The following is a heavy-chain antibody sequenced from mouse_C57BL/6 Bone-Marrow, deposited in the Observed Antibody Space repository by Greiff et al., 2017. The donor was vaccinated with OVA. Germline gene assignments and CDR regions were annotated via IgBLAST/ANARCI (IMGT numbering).Heavy chain of an antibody. V-gene: IGHV1-31*01. Sequence: VQLKESGPELVKPGASVKISCKASGYSFTGYYMHWVKQSHGNILDWIGYIYPYNGVSSYNQKFKGKATLTVDKSSSTAYMELRSLTSEDSAVYYCARERYYGSSAMDYWGQGTSVTVSS. CDR2: IYPYNGVS. CDR1: GYSFTGYY. CDR3: ARERYYGSSAMDY. D-gene: IGHD1-1*01. J-gene: IGHJ4*01.